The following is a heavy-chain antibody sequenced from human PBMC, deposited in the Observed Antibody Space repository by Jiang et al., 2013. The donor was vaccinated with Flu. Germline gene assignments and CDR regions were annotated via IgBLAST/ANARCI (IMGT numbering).Heavy chain of an antibody. J-gene: IGHJ6*02. CDR1: GYTFTGYY. D-gene: IGHD2-2*01. CDR3: ASSGGLYCSSTSCYAYYYYGMDV. CDR2: INPNSGGT. Sequence: GAEVKKPGASVKVSCKASGYTFTGYYMHWVRQAPGQGLEWMGWINPNSGGTNYAQKFQGRVTMTRDTSISTAYMELSRLRSDDTAVYYCASSGGLYCSSTSCYAYYYYGMDVWGQGTTVTVSS. V-gene: IGHV1-2*02.